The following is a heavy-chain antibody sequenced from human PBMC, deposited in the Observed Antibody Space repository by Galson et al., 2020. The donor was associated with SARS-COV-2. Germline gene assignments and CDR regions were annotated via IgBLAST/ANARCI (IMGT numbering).Heavy chain of an antibody. V-gene: IGHV3-11*01. D-gene: IGHD6-19*01. CDR3: ATRPLDRSSGWYPHFDY. Sequence: GGSLRLSCAASGFTFSDYYMSWIRQAPGKGLEWVSYISSSGSTIYYADSVKGRFTISRDNAKNSLYLQMNSLRAEDTAVYYCATRPLDRSSGWYPHFDYWGQGTLVTVSS. CDR1: GFTFSDYY. CDR2: ISSSGSTI. J-gene: IGHJ4*02.